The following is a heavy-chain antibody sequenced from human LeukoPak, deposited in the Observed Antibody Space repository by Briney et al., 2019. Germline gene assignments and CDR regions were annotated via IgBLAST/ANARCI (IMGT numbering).Heavy chain of an antibody. CDR1: GFTFSSYW. Sequence: GGSLRLSCAASGFTFSSYWMSWVRQAPGKGLEWISIIYASGGAYHSESVKGRFSAFRDTSKNAIFLQMNNLRADDTAMYYCVRRHDYWGQGTLVTVSS. CDR2: IYASGGA. CDR3: VRRHDY. J-gene: IGHJ4*02. V-gene: IGHV3-53*01.